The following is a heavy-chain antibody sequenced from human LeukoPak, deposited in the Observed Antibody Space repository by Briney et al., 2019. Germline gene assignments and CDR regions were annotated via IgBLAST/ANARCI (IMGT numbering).Heavy chain of an antibody. Sequence: ASVKVSCKTSGYTFTAYQIHWVRQAPGQGLEWMGWISAYNGNTNYAQKLQGRVTMTTDTSTSTAYMELRSLRSDDTAVYYCARDRRRGYYDSSGHNWFDPWGQGTLVTVSS. J-gene: IGHJ5*02. CDR3: ARDRRRGYYDSSGHNWFDP. CDR2: ISAYNGNT. CDR1: GYTFTAYQ. D-gene: IGHD3-22*01. V-gene: IGHV1-18*04.